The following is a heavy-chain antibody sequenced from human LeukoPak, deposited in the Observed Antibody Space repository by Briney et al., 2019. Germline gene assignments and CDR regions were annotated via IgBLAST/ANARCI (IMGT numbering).Heavy chain of an antibody. CDR2: INHSGST. V-gene: IGHV4-34*01. Sequence: SETLSLTCTVSGGSISSYYWSWIRQPPGKGLEWIGEINHSGSTNYNPSLKSRVTISVDTSKNQFSLKLSSVTAADTAVYYCARGLGYYDSSGYYPKTYYYYYMDVWGKGTTVTVSS. CDR3: ARGLGYYDSSGYYPKTYYYYYMDV. CDR1: GGSISSYY. D-gene: IGHD3-22*01. J-gene: IGHJ6*03.